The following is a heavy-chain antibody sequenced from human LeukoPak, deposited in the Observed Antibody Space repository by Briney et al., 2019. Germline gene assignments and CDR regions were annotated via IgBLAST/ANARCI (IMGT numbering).Heavy chain of an antibody. CDR1: GGSISSYY. CDR2: IYYRGST. CDR3: ARVRSGYSYGPFDY. Sequence: NPSETLSLTCTVSGGSISSYYWSWIRQPPGKGVEWIGYIYYRGSTNYNPSLKSRVTISIDTSKNQFSLKLSSVTAADTAVYYCARVRSGYSYGPFDYWGQGTLVTVSS. D-gene: IGHD5-18*01. V-gene: IGHV4-59*01. J-gene: IGHJ4*02.